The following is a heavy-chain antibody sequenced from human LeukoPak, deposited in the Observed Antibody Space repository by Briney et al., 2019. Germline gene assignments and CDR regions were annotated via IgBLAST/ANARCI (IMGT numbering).Heavy chain of an antibody. D-gene: IGHD6-19*01. Sequence: SETLSLTCTVSGGSISSYYWSWIRQPPGKGLEWIGYIYYSGSTNYNSSLKSRATISVDTSKNQFSLKLSSVTAADTAVYYCARVSSSGWYQSVGYYYYYMDVWGKGTTVTVSS. CDR2: IYYSGST. CDR3: ARVSSSGWYQSVGYYYYYMDV. J-gene: IGHJ6*03. CDR1: GGSISSYY. V-gene: IGHV4-59*01.